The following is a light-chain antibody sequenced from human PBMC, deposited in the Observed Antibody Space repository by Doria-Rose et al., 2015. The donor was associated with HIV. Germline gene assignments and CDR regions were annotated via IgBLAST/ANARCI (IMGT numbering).Light chain of an antibody. CDR1: VGAYNY. J-gene: IGLJ2*01. CDR2: EVS. V-gene: IGLV2-14*01. Sequence: VGAYNYVSWYQQHPGKAPKLMIYEVSNRPSGVPDRFSGSKSGNTASLTISGLQAEDEADYYCQSYDSSLSGSDVVFGGGTKLTVL. CDR3: QSYDSSLSGSDVV.